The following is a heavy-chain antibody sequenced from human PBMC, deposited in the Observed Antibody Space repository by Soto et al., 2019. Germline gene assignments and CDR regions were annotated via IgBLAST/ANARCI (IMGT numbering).Heavy chain of an antibody. V-gene: IGHV6-1*01. CDR3: ARSPLLWFGELLYGTSYYYYYGMDV. CDR2: TYYRSKWYN. CDR1: GDSVSSNSAA. Sequence: PSQTLSRTCAISGDSVSSNSAAWNWIRQSPSRGLEWLGRTYYRSKWYNDYAVSVKSRITINPDTSKNQFSLQLNSVTPEDTAVYYCARSPLLWFGELLYGTSYYYYYGMDVWGQGTTVTVSS. J-gene: IGHJ6*02. D-gene: IGHD3-10*01.